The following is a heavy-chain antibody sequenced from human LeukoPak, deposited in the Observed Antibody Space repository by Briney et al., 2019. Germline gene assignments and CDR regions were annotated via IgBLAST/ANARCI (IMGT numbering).Heavy chain of an antibody. CDR2: IYPGDSDT. CDR1: GYSFTSYW. D-gene: IGHD3-22*01. CDR3: ARQGPPPNYYDSSGYYSGEDY. J-gene: IGHJ4*02. Sequence: GESLKISCKGSGYSFTSYWIGWVRQMPGKGLEWMEIIYPGDSDTRYSPSFQGQVTISADKSISTAYLQWSSLKASDTAMYYCARQGPPPNYYDSSGYYSGEDYWGQGTLVTVSS. V-gene: IGHV5-51*01.